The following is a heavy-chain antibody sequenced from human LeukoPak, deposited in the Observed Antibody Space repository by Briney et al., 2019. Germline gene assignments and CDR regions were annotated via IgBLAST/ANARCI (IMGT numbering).Heavy chain of an antibody. CDR1: GFTFSTNW. J-gene: IGHJ5*01. D-gene: IGHD6-19*01. CDR3: ATAVSVAGDS. CDR2: IKPDGSET. V-gene: IGHV3-7*01. Sequence: GGSLRVSCAASGFTFSTNWMSWFRQAPGKGLEWVAHIKPDGSETYYVDSVKGRSTISRDNAKNSLYLQMNSLRAEDTAVYYCATAVSVAGDSWGQGTLVTVSS.